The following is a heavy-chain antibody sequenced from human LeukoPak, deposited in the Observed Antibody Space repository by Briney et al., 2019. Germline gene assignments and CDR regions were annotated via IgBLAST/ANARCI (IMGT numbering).Heavy chain of an antibody. CDR2: IKEDGSEK. J-gene: IGHJ4*02. CDR1: GFTCSSHW. V-gene: IGHV3-7*01. Sequence: GGSLRLSCAASGFTCSSHWMSWVRQAPGKGLEWVANIKEDGSEKYYGDSVKGRFTISRDNAKKSLYLQMNSLRAEDTAVYYCARVGSGEGMDWGQGTLVTVSS. CDR3: ARVGSGEGMD. D-gene: IGHD6-19*01.